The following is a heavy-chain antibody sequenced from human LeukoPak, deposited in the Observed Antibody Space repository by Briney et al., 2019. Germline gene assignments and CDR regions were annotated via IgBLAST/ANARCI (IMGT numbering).Heavy chain of an antibody. Sequence: SETLSLTCTVSGGSISSYYWSWIRQPPGKGLEWIGYIYYSGSTNYNPSLKSRVTISVDTSKNQFSLKLSSVTAADTAVYYCARVLVATGGSWFDPWGQGTLVTVSS. CDR2: IYYSGST. CDR3: ARVLVATGGSWFDP. V-gene: IGHV4-59*08. J-gene: IGHJ5*02. D-gene: IGHD5-12*01. CDR1: GGSISSYY.